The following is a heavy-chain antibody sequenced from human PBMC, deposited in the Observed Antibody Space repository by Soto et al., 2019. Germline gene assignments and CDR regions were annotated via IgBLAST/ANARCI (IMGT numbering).Heavy chain of an antibody. J-gene: IGHJ5*02. V-gene: IGHV4-59*01. CDR1: GGSISSYY. CDR3: ASLPYYDILTGTSPPFGP. Sequence: QVQLQESGPGLVKPSETLSLTCTVSGGSISSYYWSWIRQPPGKGLEWIGYIYYSGSTNYNPSLKSRVTISVDTSKNQFSLKLSSVTAADTAVYYCASLPYYDILTGTSPPFGPWGQGTLVTVSS. CDR2: IYYSGST. D-gene: IGHD3-9*01.